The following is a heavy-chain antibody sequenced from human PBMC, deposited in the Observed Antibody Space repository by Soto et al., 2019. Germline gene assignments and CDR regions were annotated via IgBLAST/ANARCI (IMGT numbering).Heavy chain of an antibody. CDR2: ISYDGSNK. D-gene: IGHD3-3*01. Sequence: QVQLVESGGGVVQPGRSLRLSCAASGFTFSSYAMHWVRQAPGKGLEWVAVISYDGSNKYYADSVKGRFTISRDNSKNTLYLQMHSLRAEDTAVYYCARRYDSWSGYHSIDYWGQGTLVTVSS. J-gene: IGHJ4*02. CDR3: ARRYDSWSGYHSIDY. V-gene: IGHV3-30-3*01. CDR1: GFTFSSYA.